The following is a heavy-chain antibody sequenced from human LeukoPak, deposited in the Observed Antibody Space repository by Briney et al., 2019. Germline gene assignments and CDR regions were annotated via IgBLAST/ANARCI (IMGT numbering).Heavy chain of an antibody. CDR3: ARGAIAARDAFDI. D-gene: IGHD6-6*01. CDR1: GGTFSSYA. J-gene: IGHJ3*02. V-gene: IGHV1-69*04. Sequence: GASVKVSCKASGGTFSSYAISWVRQAPGQGLEWMGRIIPILGIANYAQKFQGRVTITADKSTSTAYMELSSLRSEDTAVYYCARGAIAARDAFDIWGQGTMVTVSS. CDR2: IIPILGIA.